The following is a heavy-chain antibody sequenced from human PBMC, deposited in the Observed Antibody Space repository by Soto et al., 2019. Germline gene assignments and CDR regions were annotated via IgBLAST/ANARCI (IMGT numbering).Heavy chain of an antibody. Sequence: EASVKLSCKASGYTFTSYDINWVRQATGQGLKWMGWMNPNSGNTGYAQKFQGRVTMTRNTSISTAYMELSSLRSEDTAVYYCARGLHRITGIFTSGGYWGQGTLVTVSS. V-gene: IGHV1-8*01. D-gene: IGHD1-20*01. CDR3: ARGLHRITGIFTSGGY. CDR2: MNPNSGNT. CDR1: GYTFTSYD. J-gene: IGHJ4*02.